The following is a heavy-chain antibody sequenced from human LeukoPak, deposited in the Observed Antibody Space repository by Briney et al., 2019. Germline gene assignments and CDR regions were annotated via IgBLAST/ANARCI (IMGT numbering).Heavy chain of an antibody. Sequence: ASVKVSCKASGYSFTGYYIHWVRQAPGQGLEWMGWINPNSGGTNYAQKFQGRVTMTRDTSISTAYMELSRLRSDDTAVYYCARDLRDYYDSNDAFDIWGQGTMVTVSS. J-gene: IGHJ3*02. CDR3: ARDLRDYYDSNDAFDI. D-gene: IGHD3-22*01. V-gene: IGHV1-2*02. CDR1: GYSFTGYY. CDR2: INPNSGGT.